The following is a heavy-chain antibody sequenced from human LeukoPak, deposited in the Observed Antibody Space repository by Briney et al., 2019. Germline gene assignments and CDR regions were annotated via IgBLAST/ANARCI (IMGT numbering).Heavy chain of an antibody. D-gene: IGHD3-22*01. CDR1: GFTFSSYA. CDR2: ISGSGGST. CDR3: AKDPETYYYDSSGDPDY. V-gene: IGHV3-23*01. Sequence: PGGSLRLSCAASGFTFSSYAMSWVRQAPGKGLEWVSAISGSGGSTYYADSVKGRFTISRDNSKNTLYLQMNSLRAEDTAVYYCAKDPETYYYDSSGDPDYWGQGTLVTVSS. J-gene: IGHJ4*02.